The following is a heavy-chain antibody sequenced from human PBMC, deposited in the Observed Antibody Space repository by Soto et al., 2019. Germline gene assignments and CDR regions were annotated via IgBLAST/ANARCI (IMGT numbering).Heavy chain of an antibody. V-gene: IGHV1-69*12. CDR1: GGTFSSYA. D-gene: IGHD5-18*01. Sequence: QVQLVQSGAEVKKPGSSVKVSCKASGGTFSSYAISWVRQAPGQGLEWMGGIIPIFGTANYAQKFQGRVTITADESTSTAYMERSSLSSEDTAVYYCARHVDTAMVTYYYYYGMDVWGQGTTVTVSS. CDR3: ARHVDTAMVTYYYYYGMDV. CDR2: IIPIFGTA. J-gene: IGHJ6*02.